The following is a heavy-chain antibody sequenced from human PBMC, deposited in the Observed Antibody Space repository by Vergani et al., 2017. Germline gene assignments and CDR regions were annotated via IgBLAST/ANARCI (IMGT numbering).Heavy chain of an antibody. CDR1: GFRFDEYA. D-gene: IGHD6-13*01. CDR2: VSWNSETI. Sequence: EEKLVESGGGLVQPGRSLRLSCEASGFRFDEYAMHWVRRVPGKGLEWVSGVSWNSETIRYADSVKGRFTISRDNAKSSLYLQMDSLRPEDTAHYYCAKGQQLVFFSVDVWGTGTSVTV. J-gene: IGHJ6*03. V-gene: IGHV3-9*01. CDR3: AKGQQLVFFSVDV.